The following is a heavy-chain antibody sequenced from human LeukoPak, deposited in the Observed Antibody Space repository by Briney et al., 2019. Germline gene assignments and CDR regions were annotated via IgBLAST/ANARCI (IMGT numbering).Heavy chain of an antibody. CDR2: INHSGST. CDR3: ARGVGKMVYAIYWDY. Sequence: PSETLSLTCAVSGASFSGYYWSWIRQPPGKGLEWIGEINHSGSTNYNPSLKSRVTISVDTSKNQFSLKLSSVTAADTAVYYCARGVGKMVYAIYWDYWGQGTLVTVSS. J-gene: IGHJ4*02. CDR1: GASFSGYY. V-gene: IGHV4-34*01. D-gene: IGHD2-8*01.